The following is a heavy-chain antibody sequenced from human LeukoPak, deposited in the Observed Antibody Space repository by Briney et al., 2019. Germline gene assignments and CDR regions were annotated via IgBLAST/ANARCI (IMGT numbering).Heavy chain of an antibody. D-gene: IGHD5-18*01. CDR3: ATDPGYGYSGAFDI. V-gene: IGHV3-48*01. CDR1: GFTFSSYS. Sequence: GGSLRLSCAAPGFTFSSYSMNWVRQAPGKGLEWVSYISSGSNTIYYADSVKGRFTISRDNAKNSLYLQMNSLRAEDAAVYYCATDPGYGYSGAFDIWGQGTMVTVSS. J-gene: IGHJ3*02. CDR2: ISSGSNTI.